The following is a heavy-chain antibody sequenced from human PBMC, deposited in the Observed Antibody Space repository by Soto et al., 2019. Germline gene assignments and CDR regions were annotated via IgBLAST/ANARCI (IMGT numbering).Heavy chain of an antibody. V-gene: IGHV1-18*01. Sequence: QVQLVQSGAEVKKPGASVKVSCKASGYTFSSYSISWVRQAPGQGLEWMGWISAYNGNTNYGQKLQGRVTMTTDTSTNTAYMELRSRRSDDTAVYHCARDDPPVQHWGQGTLVTVSS. J-gene: IGHJ1*01. CDR1: GYTFSSYS. CDR3: ARDDPPVQH. CDR2: ISAYNGNT.